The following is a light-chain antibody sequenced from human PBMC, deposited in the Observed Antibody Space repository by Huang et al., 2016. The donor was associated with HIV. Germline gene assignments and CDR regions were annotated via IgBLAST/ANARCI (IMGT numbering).Light chain of an antibody. V-gene: IGKV3-11*01. J-gene: IGKJ3*01. Sequence: EIVLTQSPATLSLSPGERATLSCRASQRVSSYLAWYQQKPGQAPRLLIYDASNRATGIPARFSGSGSGTDFTLTISSREPEDFAVYYCQQRSNWPPFTFGPGTKVDIK. CDR1: QRVSSY. CDR2: DAS. CDR3: QQRSNWPPFT.